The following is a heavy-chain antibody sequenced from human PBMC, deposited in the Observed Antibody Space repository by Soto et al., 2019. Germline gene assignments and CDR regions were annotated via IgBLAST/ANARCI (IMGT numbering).Heavy chain of an antibody. CDR1: GGTFSRHA. J-gene: IGHJ4*02. Sequence: QVQLVQSGAEVRKPGSSVKVSCKASGGTFSRHAISWVRQAPGQGLEWMGGIIPIFGTANHAQKFQGRVTIMGTESRAKVKLELTALRFEDRAMYYGGRGWGNNSNVYYSPYWGQGPLV. CDR2: IIPIFGTA. D-gene: IGHD3-22*01. V-gene: IGHV1-69*01. CDR3: GRGWGNNSNVYYSPY.